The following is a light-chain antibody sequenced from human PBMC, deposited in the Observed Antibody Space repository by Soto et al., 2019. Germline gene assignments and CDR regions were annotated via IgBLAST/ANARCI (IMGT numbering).Light chain of an antibody. CDR2: GAS. Sequence: EIVMTQSPATLSVSPVERATLSCRASQSISTNLAWYQQRPGQAPRLLIYGASTRATGISVRSSGSGSGTEFTLTISSLQSEDFAVYYCQHYDNWPPRTFGQGTKVDIK. CDR3: QHYDNWPPRT. CDR1: QSISTN. J-gene: IGKJ1*01. V-gene: IGKV3-15*01.